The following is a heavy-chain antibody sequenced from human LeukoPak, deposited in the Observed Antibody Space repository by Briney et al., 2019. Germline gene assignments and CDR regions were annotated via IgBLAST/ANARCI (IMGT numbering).Heavy chain of an antibody. CDR2: IVGSGGDK. J-gene: IGHJ4*02. V-gene: IGHV3-23*01. CDR3: AKGSSSGRPYYFDY. Sequence: LGGSLRLSCGASGFTFSNYAMSWVRQAPGKGLDWVSAIVGSGGDKYYADSVKGRFTISRDNSKNTLYLQMNSLRAEDTAVYYCAKGSSSGRPYYFDYWGQGTLVTVST. D-gene: IGHD6-19*01. CDR1: GFTFSNYA.